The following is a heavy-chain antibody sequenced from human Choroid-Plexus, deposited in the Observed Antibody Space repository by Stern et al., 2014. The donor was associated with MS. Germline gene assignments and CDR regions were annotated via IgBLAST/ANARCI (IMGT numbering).Heavy chain of an antibody. Sequence: VQLVESGGGVVQPGRPLRLSCVASGFTFASCAMHWVRQAPGQGLEWVAGVSYDGSNKYYADSMKGRSTISRDNAQNTLYMQMSSLRPEDTAVYYCAKDRQYLTYFFDHWGQGSLVTVSS. J-gene: IGHJ5*02. CDR1: GFTFASCA. CDR2: VSYDGSNK. V-gene: IGHV3-30*04. D-gene: IGHD2/OR15-2a*01. CDR3: AKDRQYLTYFFDH.